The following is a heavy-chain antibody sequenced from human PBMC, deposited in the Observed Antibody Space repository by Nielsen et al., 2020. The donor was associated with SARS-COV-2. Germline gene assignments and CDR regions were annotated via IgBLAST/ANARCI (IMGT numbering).Heavy chain of an antibody. D-gene: IGHD3-10*01. Sequence: SETLSLTCTVSGGSISSSSYYWGWIRQPPGKGLEWIGSIYYSGSTYYNPSLKSRVTISVDTSKNQFSLKLSSVTAADTAVYYCARRFADLLWFGESLEDDAFDIWGQGTMVTVSS. J-gene: IGHJ3*02. CDR2: IYYSGST. V-gene: IGHV4-39*01. CDR3: ARRFADLLWFGESLEDDAFDI. CDR1: GGSISSSSYY.